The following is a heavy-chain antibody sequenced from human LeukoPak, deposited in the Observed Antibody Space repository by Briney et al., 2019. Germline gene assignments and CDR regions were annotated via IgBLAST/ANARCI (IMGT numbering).Heavy chain of an antibody. V-gene: IGHV1-69*05. CDR1: GGTFSSYA. D-gene: IGHD2-2*01. CDR3: ARVLTSTLRGYYFDY. Sequence: SVKVSCKASGGTFSSYAISWVRQAPGQGLEWMGRIIPIFGIANYAQKFQGRVTITTDESTSTAYMELSSLRSEDTAVYYCARVLTSTLRGYYFDYWGHGTLVTVSS. CDR2: IIPIFGIA. J-gene: IGHJ4*01.